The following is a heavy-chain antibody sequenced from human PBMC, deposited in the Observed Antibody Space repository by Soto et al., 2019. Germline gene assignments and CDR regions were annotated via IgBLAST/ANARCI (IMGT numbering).Heavy chain of an antibody. CDR1: GYTFTGYY. CDR3: ARDRGGDFWSGKKGGMDV. D-gene: IGHD3-3*01. Sequence: ASVKVSCKASGYTFTGYYMHWVRQAPGQGLEWMGWINPNSGGANYAQKFQGWVTMTRDTSISTAYMELSRLRSDDTAVYYCARDRGGDFWSGKKGGMDVWGKGPTVTVSS. J-gene: IGHJ6*04. V-gene: IGHV1-2*04. CDR2: INPNSGGA.